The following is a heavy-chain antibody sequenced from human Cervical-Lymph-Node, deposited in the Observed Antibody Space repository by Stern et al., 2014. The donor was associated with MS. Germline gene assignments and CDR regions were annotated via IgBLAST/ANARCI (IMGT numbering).Heavy chain of an antibody. CDR3: ARAEYSSSLWTEWWFGP. D-gene: IGHD5-12*01. CDR2: IYNSGTT. CDR1: GDSISSGKYY. V-gene: IGHV4-61*02. J-gene: IGHJ5*02. Sequence: QVQLQQSGPGLVKPSKTLSLTCSVSGDSISSGKYYWSWIRQPAGKGLEWIGRIYNSGTTNYNPSLKSRVSISVDTSKNQFTLKLTSVTAADTAVYYCARAEYSSSLWTEWWFGPWGQGTLVTVSS.